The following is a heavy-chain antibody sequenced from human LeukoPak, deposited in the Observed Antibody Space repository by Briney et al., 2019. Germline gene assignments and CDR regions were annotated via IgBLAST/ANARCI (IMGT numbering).Heavy chain of an antibody. J-gene: IGHJ4*02. D-gene: IGHD3-3*01. CDR3: ARTYYDFWSGYHHFDY. V-gene: IGHV3-11*04. CDR2: ISSSGSTI. CDR1: GFTFSDYY. Sequence: PGGSLRLSCAASGFTFSDYYMSWIRQAPGKGLEWVSYISSSGSTIYYADSVKGRFTISRDNAKNSLYLQMNSLRAEDTAVYYCARTYYDFWSGYHHFDYWGQGTLVTVS.